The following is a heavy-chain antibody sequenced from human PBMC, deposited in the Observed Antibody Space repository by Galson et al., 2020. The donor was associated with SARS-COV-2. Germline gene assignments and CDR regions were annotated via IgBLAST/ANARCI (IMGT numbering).Heavy chain of an antibody. CDR3: ARVRRDCSSTSCYYYYYYYYMDV. J-gene: IGHJ6*03. V-gene: IGHV4-61*01. CDR1: GGSVSSGSYY. D-gene: IGHD2-2*01. Sequence: SETLSLTCTVSGGSVSSGSYYWSWIRQPPGKGLEWIGYIYYSGSTNYNPSLKSRVTISVDTSKNQFSLKLSSVTAADTAVYYCARVRRDCSSTSCYYYYYYYYMDVWGKGTTVTVSS. CDR2: IYYSGST.